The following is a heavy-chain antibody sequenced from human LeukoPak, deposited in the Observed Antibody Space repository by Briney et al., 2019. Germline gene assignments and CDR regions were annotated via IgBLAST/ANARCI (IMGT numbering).Heavy chain of an antibody. CDR1: GGSFSGYY. CDR2: INHSGST. Sequence: SETLSLTCAVYGGSFSGYYWSWIRQPPGKGLEWIGEINHSGSTNYNPSLKSRVTISVDTSKNQFPLKLSSVTAADTAVYYCARVGAAAGRWFDPWGQGTLVTVSS. J-gene: IGHJ5*02. CDR3: ARVGAAAGRWFDP. V-gene: IGHV4-34*01. D-gene: IGHD6-13*01.